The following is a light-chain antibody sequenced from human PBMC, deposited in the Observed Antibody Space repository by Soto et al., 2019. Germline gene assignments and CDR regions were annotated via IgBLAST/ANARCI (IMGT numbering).Light chain of an antibody. V-gene: IGKV1-39*01. CDR2: AAS. CDR3: QQSYSTPLT. J-gene: IGKJ4*01. Sequence: DIQMTQSPSSLSASVGDRVTITCRASQSISSYLNWYQQKPGKAPKLLIYAASTLESGVPTRISGSGSGTDFTLTISSLQPEDLAIYYCQQSYSTPLTFGGGTKVDIK. CDR1: QSISSY.